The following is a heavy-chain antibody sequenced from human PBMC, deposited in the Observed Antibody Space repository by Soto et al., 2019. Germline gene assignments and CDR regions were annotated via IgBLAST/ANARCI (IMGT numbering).Heavy chain of an antibody. CDR1: GGSISSSSYY. Sequence: PSETLSLTCTVSGGSISSSSYYWGWIRQPPGKGLEWIGSIYYSGSTYYNPSLKSRVTISVDTSKNQFSLKLSSVTAADTAVYYCARHKGQLVFGEFLYSLWPFDYRAQRTPVTGPS. CDR3: ARHKGQLVFGEFLYSLWPFDY. CDR2: IYYSGST. D-gene: IGHD3-10*02. J-gene: IGHJ4*02. V-gene: IGHV4-39*01.